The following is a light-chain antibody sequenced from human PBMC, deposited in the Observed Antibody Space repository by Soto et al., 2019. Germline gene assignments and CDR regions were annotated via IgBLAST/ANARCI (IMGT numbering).Light chain of an antibody. CDR2: GAS. CDR3: QQYNNWPRT. V-gene: IGKV3-15*01. J-gene: IGKJ1*01. CDR1: QSVSSN. Sequence: EIVMTQSPATLSVSPGERATLSCRASQSVSSNLAWYQQKPGQAPRLLIYGASTRATGIPARFSGSGSGTAFTLTISSLQSEGFEVEYGQQYNNWPRTFGQGTKVEIK.